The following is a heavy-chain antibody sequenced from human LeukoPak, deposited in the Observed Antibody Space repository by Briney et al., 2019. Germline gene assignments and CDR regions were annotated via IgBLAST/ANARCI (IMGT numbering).Heavy chain of an antibody. CDR3: ASIYCSGGSCHSKWYFDL. CDR2: IYHSGST. V-gene: IGHV4-39*01. CDR1: GGSISSSSCY. Sequence: WETLSLTCTVSGGSISSSSCYWGWIRQPPGKGLEWIGRIYHSGSTYYNPSLKSRVTISVDTSKNQFSLRLSSVTAADTAVYYCASIYCSGGSCHSKWYFDLWGRGTLVTVSS. J-gene: IGHJ2*01. D-gene: IGHD2-15*01.